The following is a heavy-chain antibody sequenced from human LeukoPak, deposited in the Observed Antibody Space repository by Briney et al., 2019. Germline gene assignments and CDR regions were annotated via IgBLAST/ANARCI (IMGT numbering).Heavy chain of an antibody. Sequence: PGGSLRLSCAASGFTFSSYGMHWVRQAPGKGLEWVAVISYDGSDKYYADSVKGRFTISRDNSKNTLYLQMNSLRAEDTAVYYCAKDQYSNYRFDYWGQGTLVTVSS. CDR3: AKDQYSNYRFDY. J-gene: IGHJ4*02. V-gene: IGHV3-30*18. CDR2: ISYDGSDK. CDR1: GFTFSSYG. D-gene: IGHD4-11*01.